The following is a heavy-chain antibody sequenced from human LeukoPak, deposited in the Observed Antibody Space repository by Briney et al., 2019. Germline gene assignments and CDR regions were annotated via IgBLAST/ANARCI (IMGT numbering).Heavy chain of an antibody. Sequence: PGGSLRLSCAASGFTFRDSALHWVRQAPGKALEWVGHIRTKANAYATSYAASVKGRFTISRDDSKDTTYLQMIRLKTEDSAVYFCTRQEDTAMYFDFWGQGALVTVS. CDR2: IRTKANAYAT. D-gene: IGHD2-2*01. CDR1: GFTFRDSA. CDR3: TRQEDTAMYFDF. V-gene: IGHV3-73*01. J-gene: IGHJ4*02.